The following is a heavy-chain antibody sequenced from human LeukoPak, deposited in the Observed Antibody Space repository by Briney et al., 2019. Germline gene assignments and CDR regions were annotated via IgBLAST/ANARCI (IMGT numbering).Heavy chain of an antibody. V-gene: IGHV3-48*01. J-gene: IGHJ5*02. CDR3: AKDPFGYYDSSGYP. Sequence: GGSLRLSCAASGFTFSSYSMNWVRQAPGKGLEWVSYISSSSSTIYYADSVKGRFTISRDNSKNTLYLQMNSLRAEDTAVYYCAKDPFGYYDSSGYPWGQGTLVTVSS. D-gene: IGHD3-22*01. CDR2: ISSSSSTI. CDR1: GFTFSSYS.